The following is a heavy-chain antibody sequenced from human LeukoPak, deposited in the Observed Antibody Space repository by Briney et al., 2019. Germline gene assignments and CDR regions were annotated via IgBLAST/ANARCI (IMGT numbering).Heavy chain of an antibody. Sequence: QSGGSLRLSCAASGFTFSSYAMSWVRQAPGKGLEWVSAISGSGGSTYYADSVKGRFTISRDNSKNTLYLQMNSLRAEDTAIYYCARDAASGNNWFDPWGQGTLVTVSS. CDR1: GFTFSSYA. J-gene: IGHJ5*02. V-gene: IGHV3-23*01. CDR3: ARDAASGNNWFDP. CDR2: ISGSGGST. D-gene: IGHD3-3*01.